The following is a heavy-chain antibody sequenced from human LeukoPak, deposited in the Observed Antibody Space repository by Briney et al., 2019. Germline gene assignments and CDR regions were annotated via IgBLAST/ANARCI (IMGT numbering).Heavy chain of an antibody. CDR1: GFTFSNAW. Sequence: PGGSLRLSCAASGFTFSNAWMSWVRQAPGKGLEWVGRIKSKTDGGTTDYAAPVKGRFTISRDDSKNTLYLQMNSLKTEDTAVYYCTTDLVLWFGEFPDYWGQGTLVTVSS. CDR2: IKSKTDGGTT. CDR3: TTDLVLWFGEFPDY. V-gene: IGHV3-15*01. D-gene: IGHD3-10*01. J-gene: IGHJ4*02.